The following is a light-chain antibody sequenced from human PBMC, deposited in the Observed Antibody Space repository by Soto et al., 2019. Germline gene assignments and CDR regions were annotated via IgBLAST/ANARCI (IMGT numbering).Light chain of an antibody. V-gene: IGKV3-15*01. J-gene: IGKJ1*01. CDR1: QSVSSK. CDR2: GAS. CDR3: QHYNDWPPTWT. Sequence: EIVMTQSPATLSVSPGERATLSCRASQSVSSKLAWYQQKPGQAPRVLIHGASTRATGIPARFSGSGSGTEFTLTISSLQSEDFAVYYCQHYNDWPPTWTFGQANRVEIK.